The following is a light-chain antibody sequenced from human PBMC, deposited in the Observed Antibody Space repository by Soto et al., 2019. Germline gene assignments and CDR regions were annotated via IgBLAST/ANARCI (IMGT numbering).Light chain of an antibody. V-gene: IGLV2-14*01. CDR1: SSDVGGYKY. CDR3: SSYTSTSRV. Sequence: QSVLTQPASVSGSRGQSITISCTGTSSDVGGYKYVSWYQQHPGKAPKLMIYDVSNRPLGVSNRFSGSKSGNTASLTISGLQAEDETDYYYSSYTSTSRVFGGGTQLTVL. J-gene: IGLJ2*01. CDR2: DVS.